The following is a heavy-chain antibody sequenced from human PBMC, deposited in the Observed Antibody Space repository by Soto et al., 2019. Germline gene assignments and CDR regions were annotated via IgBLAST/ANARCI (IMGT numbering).Heavy chain of an antibody. Sequence: QVQLVESGGGVVQLGRSLRLSCAASGFTFSSYGMHWVRQAPGKGLEWVAVIWYDGSNKYYADSVKGRFTISRDNSKNXLYLQMNSLRAEDTAVYYCARDYDSSGYPRYYFDYWGQGTLVTVSS. CDR3: ARDYDSSGYPRYYFDY. CDR1: GFTFSSYG. CDR2: IWYDGSNK. J-gene: IGHJ4*02. V-gene: IGHV3-33*01. D-gene: IGHD3-22*01.